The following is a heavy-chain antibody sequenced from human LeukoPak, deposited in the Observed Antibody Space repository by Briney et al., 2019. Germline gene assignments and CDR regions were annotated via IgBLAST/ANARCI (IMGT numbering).Heavy chain of an antibody. D-gene: IGHD3-10*01. CDR2: IKSDGSEK. V-gene: IGHV3-7*01. CDR1: GFTFSSKW. Sequence: QPGGSLRLSCAAAGFTFSSKWMSWVRQAPGKGLEWVANIKSDGSEKYYVDSVKGRFTISRDNAKNSLFLQMNSLRAEDTAVYYCARDGSGQWPIGFWGQGTLVTVSS. J-gene: IGHJ4*02. CDR3: ARDGSGQWPIGF.